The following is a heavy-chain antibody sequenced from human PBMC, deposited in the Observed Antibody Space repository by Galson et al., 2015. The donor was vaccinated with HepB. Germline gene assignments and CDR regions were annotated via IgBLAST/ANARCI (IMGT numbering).Heavy chain of an antibody. CDR1: GYTFTSYG. J-gene: IGHJ4*02. D-gene: IGHD3-22*01. CDR2: ISAYNGNT. Sequence: SVKVSCKASGYTFTSYGISWVRQAPGQGLEWMGWISAYNGNTNYAQKLRGRVTMTTDTSTSTACMELRSLRSDDTAVYYCAREWLSYILDYWGQGTLVTVSS. V-gene: IGHV1-18*01. CDR3: AREWLSYILDY.